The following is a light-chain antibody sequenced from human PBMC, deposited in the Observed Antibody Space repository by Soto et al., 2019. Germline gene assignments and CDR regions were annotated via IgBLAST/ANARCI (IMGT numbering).Light chain of an antibody. V-gene: IGLV2-14*01. CDR2: EVS. CDR1: SSDVGGYNR. CDR3: SSFTGSSTWV. J-gene: IGLJ3*02. Sequence: QSALTQPASVSGSLGQSITISCTGTSSDVGGYNRVSWSHQHPGKAPKLMIYEVSNRPSGVSNRFSGSKSGNTASLTISGLQPEDEADYYCSSFTGSSTWVFGGGTKLTVL.